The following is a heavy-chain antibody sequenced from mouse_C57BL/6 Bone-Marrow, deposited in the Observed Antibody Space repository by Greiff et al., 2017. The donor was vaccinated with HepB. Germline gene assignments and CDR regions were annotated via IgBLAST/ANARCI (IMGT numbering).Heavy chain of an antibody. Sequence: QVQLQQSGAELVKPGASVKLSCKASGYIFTEYTIHWVKQRSGQGLEWIGWFYPGSGSIKYNEKFKDKATLTADKSSSTVYMELSRLTSEDSAVYFCARHEGVPYYYGSSRYAMDDWGQGTSVTVSS. J-gene: IGHJ4*01. CDR1: GYIFTEYT. D-gene: IGHD1-1*01. V-gene: IGHV1-62-2*01. CDR2: FYPGSGSI. CDR3: ARHEGVPYYYGSSRYAMDD.